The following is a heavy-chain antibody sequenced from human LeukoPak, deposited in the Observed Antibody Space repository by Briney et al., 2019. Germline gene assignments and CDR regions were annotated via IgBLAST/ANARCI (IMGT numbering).Heavy chain of an antibody. V-gene: IGHV1-18*01. D-gene: IGHD3-22*01. CDR3: ARDGADYDRSGYYDY. J-gene: IGHJ4*02. Sequence: ASVKVSCKASGYTFTSYGISWARQAPGQGLEWMGWISAYNGNTNYAQKLQGRVTMTTDTSTSTVYMELRSLRSDDTAVYYCARDGADYDRSGYYDYWGQGTLVTVSS. CDR2: ISAYNGNT. CDR1: GYTFTSYG.